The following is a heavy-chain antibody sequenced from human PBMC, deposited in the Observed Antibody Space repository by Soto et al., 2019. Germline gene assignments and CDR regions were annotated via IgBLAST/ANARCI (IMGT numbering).Heavy chain of an antibody. D-gene: IGHD6-13*01. CDR1: GYTFTSYA. CDR2: INAGNGNT. V-gene: IGHV1-3*01. J-gene: IGHJ4*02. Sequence: ASVKVSCKASGYTFTSYAMHWVRQAPGQRPEWMGWINAGNGNTKYSQKFQGRVTITRDTSASTAYMELSSLRSEDTAVYYCARRGPGTYFDYWGQGTLVTVSS. CDR3: ARRGPGTYFDY.